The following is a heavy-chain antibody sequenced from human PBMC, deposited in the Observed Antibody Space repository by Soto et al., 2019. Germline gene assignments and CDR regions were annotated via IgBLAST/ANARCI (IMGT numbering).Heavy chain of an antibody. V-gene: IGHV4-34*01. Sequence: QVQLQQWGAGLLKPSETLSLTCAVYGGSFSGYYWSWIRQPPGKGLEWIGEINHSGSTNYNPSLKSRVTISVDTSKNQFSLKLSSVTAADTAVYYCARGSLGVDTATNTYYYGMDVWGQGTTVTVSS. J-gene: IGHJ6*02. D-gene: IGHD5-18*01. CDR2: INHSGST. CDR1: GGSFSGYY. CDR3: ARGSLGVDTATNTYYYGMDV.